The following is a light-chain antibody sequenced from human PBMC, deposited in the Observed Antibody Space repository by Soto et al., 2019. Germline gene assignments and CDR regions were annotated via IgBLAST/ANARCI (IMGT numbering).Light chain of an antibody. J-gene: IGKJ4*01. Sequence: EMVMTQSPATLSVSPGEGATLSYRASQSISTNLAWYQQKPGQAPRLLIYGASTRATDIPARFSGSGSGTEFTLTISSLQSEDFAVYYCQQYNNWPPLTFGGGTKVEIK. CDR2: GAS. CDR3: QQYNNWPPLT. V-gene: IGKV3-15*01. CDR1: QSISTN.